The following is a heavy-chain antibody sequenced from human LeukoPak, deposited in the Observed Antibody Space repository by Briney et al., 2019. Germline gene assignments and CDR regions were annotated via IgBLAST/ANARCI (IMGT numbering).Heavy chain of an antibody. CDR2: ISWNRGSI. J-gene: IGHJ4*02. V-gene: IGHV3-9*01. Sequence: PGGSLRLSCAASRFTFDDYAMHWVRQAPGKGLEWVSGISWNRGSIGYADSVKGRLTISRDNAKNSLYLQMNSLRAEDTALYYCAKVQRPHYYDSSGFYSPYDYWGQGTLVTVSS. CDR3: AKVQRPHYYDSSGFYSPYDY. CDR1: RFTFDDYA. D-gene: IGHD3-22*01.